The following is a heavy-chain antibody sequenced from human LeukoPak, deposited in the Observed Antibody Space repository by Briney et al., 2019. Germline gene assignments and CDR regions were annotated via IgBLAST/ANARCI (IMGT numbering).Heavy chain of an antibody. V-gene: IGHV4-59*01. Sequence: PSETLSLTCTVSGGSISSYYWCWIRQPPGKGLEWIGYIYYSGSTNYNPSLKSRVTISVDTSKNQFSLKLSSVTAADTAVYYCAREVGGQQLVQGYYYYMDVWGKGTTVTVSS. CDR2: IYYSGST. D-gene: IGHD6-13*01. J-gene: IGHJ6*03. CDR3: AREVGGQQLVQGYYYYMDV. CDR1: GGSISSYY.